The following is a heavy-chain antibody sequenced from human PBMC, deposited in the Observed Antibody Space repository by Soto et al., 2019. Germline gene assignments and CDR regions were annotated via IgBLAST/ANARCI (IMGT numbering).Heavy chain of an antibody. J-gene: IGHJ5*02. D-gene: IGHD5-18*01. CDR3: AKGGYIYGLDP. CDR1: GFPFNTYA. Sequence: GGSLRLSCAASGFPFNTYAMSWVRQAPGKGPEWVSAISESGDNAFYADSVQGRFTISRDNSYDILYLQMNSLRAEDTALYFCAKGGYIYGLDPWGQGTLVTVSS. V-gene: IGHV3-23*01. CDR2: ISESGDNA.